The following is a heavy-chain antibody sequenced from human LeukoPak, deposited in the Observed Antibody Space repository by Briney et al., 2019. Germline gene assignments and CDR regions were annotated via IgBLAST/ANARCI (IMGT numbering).Heavy chain of an antibody. V-gene: IGHV3-21*01. D-gene: IGHD6-19*01. J-gene: IGHJ4*02. CDR3: AREGRSGWYYFDY. Sequence: GGSLRLSCAASRFTFSSYSMNWVRQAPGKGLEWVSSISSSSSYIYYADSVKGRFTISRDNAKTSLYLQMNSLRAEDTAVYYCAREGRSGWYYFDYWGQGTLVTVSS. CDR1: RFTFSSYS. CDR2: ISSSSSYI.